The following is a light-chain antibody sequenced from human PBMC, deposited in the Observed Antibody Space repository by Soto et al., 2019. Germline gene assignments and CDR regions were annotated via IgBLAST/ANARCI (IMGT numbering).Light chain of an antibody. J-gene: IGKJ2*01. CDR1: QSVSNNY. V-gene: IGKV3-20*01. CDR3: QQYGSSPPYT. Sequence: EVVLTQSPGTLSLSPGERATLSCRASQSVSNNYFAWYQQKPGQAPRLLIFGSSDRATGIPDRLSGSGSGTDFPLTISRLEPEDFAVYYCQQYGSSPPYTFGQGTKLEIK. CDR2: GSS.